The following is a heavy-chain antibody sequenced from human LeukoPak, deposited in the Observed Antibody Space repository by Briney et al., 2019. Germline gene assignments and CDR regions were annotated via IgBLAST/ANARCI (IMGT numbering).Heavy chain of an antibody. Sequence: ASVKVSCKASGYTFTSYDINWVRQATGQGLEWMGWMNPNSGNTGYAQKFQGRVTITRNTSISTAYLELSSLRSEDTAVYYCARGRMGQLILNYYYYYYMDVWGKGTTVTVSS. V-gene: IGHV1-8*03. J-gene: IGHJ6*03. D-gene: IGHD6-6*01. CDR3: ARGRMGQLILNYYYYYYMDV. CDR2: MNPNSGNT. CDR1: GYTFTSYD.